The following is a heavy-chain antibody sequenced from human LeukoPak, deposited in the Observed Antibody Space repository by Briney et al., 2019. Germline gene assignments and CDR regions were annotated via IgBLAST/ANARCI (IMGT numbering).Heavy chain of an antibody. V-gene: IGHV1-18*01. Sequence: ASVRVSCKASGYTFNIYGISWVRRAPGEGLQWMGWISPYTGNTKYTQKFHGRLTMTTDTSTSTAYIELRSLRSDDTAMYYCARNYYHSSGYFAFDYWGQGTLVTVSS. CDR3: ARNYYHSSGYFAFDY. CDR1: GYTFNIYG. CDR2: ISPYTGNT. J-gene: IGHJ4*02. D-gene: IGHD3-22*01.